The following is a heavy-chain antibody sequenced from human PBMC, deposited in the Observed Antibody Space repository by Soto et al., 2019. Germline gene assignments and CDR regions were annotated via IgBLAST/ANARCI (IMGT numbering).Heavy chain of an antibody. Sequence: SETLSLTCTVSRGSISSGGFYWSWIRQSPGKGLEWIGFIYANGNSYYNPSLKSRANISLDTSKNKFSLKISSVTVADTAVYYCAKDGRTSGYYLDYWGQGTPVTVPQ. CDR1: RGSISSGGFY. V-gene: IGHV4-31*03. CDR3: AKDGRTSGYYLDY. J-gene: IGHJ4*02. CDR2: IYANGNS. D-gene: IGHD3-22*01.